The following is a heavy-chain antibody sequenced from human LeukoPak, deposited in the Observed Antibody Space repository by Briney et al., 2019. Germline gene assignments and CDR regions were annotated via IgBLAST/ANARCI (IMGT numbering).Heavy chain of an antibody. J-gene: IGHJ6*02. V-gene: IGHV4-39*07. Sequence: SETLSLTCTVSGGSINTSPYYWGWVRQSPEKGLEWLGSISYSGTAYYNPFLRSRVTVSRDTSKNQFSLNLNSVTAADTAVYYCARRRGIAVAGHYYYYYGMDVWGQGTTVTVSS. D-gene: IGHD6-19*01. CDR2: ISYSGTA. CDR1: GGSINTSPYY. CDR3: ARRRGIAVAGHYYYYYGMDV.